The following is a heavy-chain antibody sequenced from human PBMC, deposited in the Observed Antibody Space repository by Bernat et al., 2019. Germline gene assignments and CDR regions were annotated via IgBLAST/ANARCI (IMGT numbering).Heavy chain of an antibody. CDR1: GGSISSSSYY. J-gene: IGHJ5*02. CDR3: ARRSGRGRFDP. D-gene: IGHD1-26*01. Sequence: QLQLQESGPGLVKPSETLSLTCTVSGGSISSSSYYWGWIRQPPGKGLEWIGSIYYSGSTYYNPSLKSRVTISVDTSKNQFSLKLSSVTAADTAVYYCARRSGRGRFDPWGQGTLVTVSS. CDR2: IYYSGST. V-gene: IGHV4-39*01.